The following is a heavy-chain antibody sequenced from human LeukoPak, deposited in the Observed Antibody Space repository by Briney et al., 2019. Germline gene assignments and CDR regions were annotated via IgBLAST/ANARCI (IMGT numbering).Heavy chain of an antibody. V-gene: IGHV1-69*13. CDR1: GYTLTELS. CDR2: IIPIFGTA. J-gene: IGHJ4*02. Sequence: SVKVSCKVSGYTLTELSMHWVRQAPGQGLEWMGGIIPIFGTANYAQKFQGRVTITADESTSTAYMELSSLRSEDTAVYYCARDHVRNFDYWGQGTLVTVSS. CDR3: ARDHVRNFDY.